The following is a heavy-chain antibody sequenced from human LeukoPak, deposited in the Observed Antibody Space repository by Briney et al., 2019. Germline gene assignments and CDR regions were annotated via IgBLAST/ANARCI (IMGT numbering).Heavy chain of an antibody. CDR1: GGSISSHY. Sequence: PSETLSLTCTVSGGSISSHYWSWIRQPPGKGLEWIGYIYYSGSTNYSPSLKSRVTISVDTSKNQFSLKLSSVTAADTAVYYCARQGYSAYEILDYWGQGTLVTVSS. D-gene: IGHD5-12*01. J-gene: IGHJ4*02. CDR3: ARQGYSAYEILDY. V-gene: IGHV4-59*08. CDR2: IYYSGST.